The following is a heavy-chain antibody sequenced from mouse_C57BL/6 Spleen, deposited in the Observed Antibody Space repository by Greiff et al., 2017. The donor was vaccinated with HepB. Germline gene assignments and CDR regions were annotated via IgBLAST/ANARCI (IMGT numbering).Heavy chain of an antibody. CDR1: GYAFSSSW. D-gene: IGHD1-1*01. CDR2: IYPGDGDT. CDR3: AREDEYYYGSSYRYFDV. Sequence: QVQLQQSGPELVKPGASVKISCKASGYAFSSSWMNWVKQRPGKGLEWIGRIYPGDGDTNYNGKFKGKATLTADKSSSTAYMQLSSLTSEDSAVYFCAREDEYYYGSSYRYFDVWGTGTTVTVSS. V-gene: IGHV1-82*01. J-gene: IGHJ1*03.